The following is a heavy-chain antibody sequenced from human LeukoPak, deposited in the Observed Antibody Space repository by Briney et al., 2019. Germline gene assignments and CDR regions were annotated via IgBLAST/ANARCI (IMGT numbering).Heavy chain of an antibody. J-gene: IGHJ3*02. CDR1: GYTFTNYW. CDR3: ARRAGERAFDI. Sequence: GESLKISCQASGYTFTNYWICWVRQMPGKGLEWMGSIYPGDFDTRYSPSFQGQVTISGDKSTSTAYLQWSSLKASDTAIYYCARRAGERAFDIWGQGTMVTVSS. CDR2: IYPGDFDT. D-gene: IGHD7-27*01. V-gene: IGHV5-51*01.